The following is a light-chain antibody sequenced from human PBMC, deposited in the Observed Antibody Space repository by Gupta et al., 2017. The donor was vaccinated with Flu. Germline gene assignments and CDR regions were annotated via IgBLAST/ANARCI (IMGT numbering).Light chain of an antibody. V-gene: IGLV1-44*01. CDR3: ATWIDDLSGPV. Sequence: SSSGSATVDWYQQVPGMAPRLLIFANNQRPAGVPGRFSGSKSGTSASLAISRLEPEDEGDYYCATWIDDLSGPVFGGGTKLVVL. CDR1: SSSGSAT. J-gene: IGLJ2*01. CDR2: ANN.